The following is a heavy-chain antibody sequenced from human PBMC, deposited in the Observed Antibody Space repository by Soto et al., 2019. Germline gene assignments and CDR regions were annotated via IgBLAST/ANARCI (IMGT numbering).Heavy chain of an antibody. J-gene: IGHJ5*01. CDR3: ARSDGYNFNWLES. Sequence: QVQLVQSGAEVKTPGASVKVSCKASGYTFATYDMKWVRQAPGQGLEWMGWMNPNSGNTGYAQKFQGRLTMTRDTALSVAHMELSSLRNEDTAVYYCARSDGYNFNWLESWGQGTLVTVSA. CDR2: MNPNSGNT. CDR1: GYTFATYD. D-gene: IGHD2-21*01. V-gene: IGHV1-8*01.